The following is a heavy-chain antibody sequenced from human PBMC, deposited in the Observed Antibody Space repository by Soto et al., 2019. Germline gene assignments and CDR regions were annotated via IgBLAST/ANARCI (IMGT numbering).Heavy chain of an antibody. J-gene: IGHJ6*02. D-gene: IGHD6-19*01. CDR1: GFTFSSYG. CDR2: ISYDGSNK. CDR3: VKDGSSGWPYYYGLDV. Sequence: QVQLVESGGGVVQPGRSLRLSCAASGFTFSSYGMHWVRQAPGKGLEWVAVISYDGSNKYYADSVKGRFTIARDNSKNTLYLQMSSLRAENTAVYYCVKDGSSGWPYYYGLDVWGQGTSGTVSS. V-gene: IGHV3-30*18.